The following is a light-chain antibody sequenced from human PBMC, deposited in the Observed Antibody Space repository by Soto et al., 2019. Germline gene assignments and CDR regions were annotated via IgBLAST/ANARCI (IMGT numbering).Light chain of an antibody. CDR2: GAS. Sequence: EIVLTQSPGTLSLSPGERATLSCRASQSVSSSYLAWYQQKPGQAPRLLIYGASSRATGILDRFSGSGSGTDFTLTISRLEPEDFAVYYCQQYGSSPQTFGQGTRLEIK. CDR3: QQYGSSPQT. V-gene: IGKV3-20*01. J-gene: IGKJ5*01. CDR1: QSVSSSY.